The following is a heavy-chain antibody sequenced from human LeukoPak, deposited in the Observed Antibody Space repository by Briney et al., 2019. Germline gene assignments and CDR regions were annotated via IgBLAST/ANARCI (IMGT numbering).Heavy chain of an antibody. V-gene: IGHV3-23*01. D-gene: IGHD6-19*01. CDR2: ISGSGGST. CDR3: AKDFSGGWYYFDY. J-gene: IGHJ4*02. CDR1: GFTFSSYA. Sequence: PGGSLRLSCAASGFTFSSYAMNWVRQAPGKRLEWVSSISGSGGSTYCADSVEGRFTISRDNSNNTLYLQMSSLRAEDTAVYYCAKDFSGGWYYFDYWGQGTLVTVSS.